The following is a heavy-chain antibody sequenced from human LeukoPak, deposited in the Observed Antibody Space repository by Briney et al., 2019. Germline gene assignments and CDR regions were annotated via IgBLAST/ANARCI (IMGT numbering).Heavy chain of an antibody. D-gene: IGHD3-22*01. CDR3: ARDEFYSDTSGYYEKYYYFLDV. Sequence: SETLSLTCTVSGGSISSDSYYWRWIRQPAGKGLEWIGRIYTSGSTNYNPSLKSRVTISVDTSKNQFSLKLSSVTAADTAVYYCARDEFYSDTSGYYEKYYYFLDVWGKGTTVTVSS. CDR2: IYTSGST. V-gene: IGHV4-61*02. J-gene: IGHJ6*03. CDR1: GGSISSDSYY.